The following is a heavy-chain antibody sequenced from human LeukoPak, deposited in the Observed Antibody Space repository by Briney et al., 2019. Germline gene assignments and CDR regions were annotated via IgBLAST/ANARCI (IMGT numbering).Heavy chain of an antibody. J-gene: IGHJ4*02. CDR3: AKVYSTGWSYFDY. V-gene: IGHV3-23*01. D-gene: IGHD6-19*01. CDR1: GFTFSSFA. CDR2: SSDNSGTT. Sequence: GGSLRLSCAASGFTFSSFAMSWVRQAPGKGLEWVSGSSDNSGTTYYAVSVKGRFTISRDNSKNTVHLQMNSLRAENTAIYYCAKVYSTGWSYFDYWGQGILVTVSS.